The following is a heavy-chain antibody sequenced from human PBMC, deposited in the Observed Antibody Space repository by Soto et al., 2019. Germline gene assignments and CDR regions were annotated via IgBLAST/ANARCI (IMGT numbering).Heavy chain of an antibody. Sequence: VQLLQSGGGLAQPGGSLRLSCAASGFTFSTYAMSWVRQAPGKGLEWISGISGGGSNTDYADSVKGRFTISRDTSKNTLYLQMDSLRAEDTAVYYCAKVGIAVAESVAIFDYWGQGALVTVSS. V-gene: IGHV3-23*01. D-gene: IGHD6-19*01. J-gene: IGHJ4*02. CDR2: ISGGGSNT. CDR1: GFTFSTYA. CDR3: AKVGIAVAESVAIFDY.